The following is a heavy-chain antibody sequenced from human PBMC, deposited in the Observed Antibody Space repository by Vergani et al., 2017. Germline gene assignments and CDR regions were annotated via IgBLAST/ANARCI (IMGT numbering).Heavy chain of an antibody. V-gene: IGHV1-46*01. J-gene: IGHJ4*02. CDR3: ARDLRTYYYDSSGYAAFGY. CDR2: INPSGGSP. D-gene: IGHD3-22*01. Sequence: QVQLVQSGAEVKKPGASVKLSCKASGYTFTSYYMHWVRQAPGQGLEWMGIINPSGGSPSYAQKFQGRVTMTRDTSTSTVYMELSSLRSEDTAVYYCARDLRTYYYDSSGYAAFGYGGEGTLVTVS. CDR1: GYTFTSYY.